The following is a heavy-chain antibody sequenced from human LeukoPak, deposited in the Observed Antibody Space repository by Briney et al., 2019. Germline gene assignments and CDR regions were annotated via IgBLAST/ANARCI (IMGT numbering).Heavy chain of an antibody. CDR2: INPNSGGT. V-gene: IGHV1-2*02. CDR1: GYTFTGYY. J-gene: IGHJ5*02. CDR3: ARDGSQQLVGNWFDP. Sequence: ASVTVSCKASGYTFTGYYMHWVRQAPGQGLERMGWINPNSGGTNYAQKFQGRVTMTRDTSISTAYMELSRLRSDDTAVYYCARDGSQQLVGNWFDPWGQGTLVTVSS. D-gene: IGHD6-13*01.